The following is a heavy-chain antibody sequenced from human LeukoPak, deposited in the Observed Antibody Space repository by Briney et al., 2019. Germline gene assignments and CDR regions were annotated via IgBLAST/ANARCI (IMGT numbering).Heavy chain of an antibody. CDR1: GGSISISSYY. V-gene: IGHV4-39*07. Sequence: PSETLSHTCTVSGGSISISSYYWGWIRQPPGKGLEWIGSIYYSGSTYYNPSLKSRVTISVDTSKNQFSLRLSSVTAADTAVYYCARDWGLIAGTTPPSLMDVWGKGTTVTVSS. D-gene: IGHD2-21*01. J-gene: IGHJ6*03. CDR3: ARDWGLIAGTTPPSLMDV. CDR2: IYYSGST.